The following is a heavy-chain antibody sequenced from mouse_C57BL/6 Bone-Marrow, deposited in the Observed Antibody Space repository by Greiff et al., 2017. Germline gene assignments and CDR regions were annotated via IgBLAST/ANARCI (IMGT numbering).Heavy chain of an antibody. CDR1: GYTFTSYW. CDR2: INPSSGYT. Sequence: QVQLQQSGAELAKPGASVKLSCKASGYTFTSYWMHWVKQRPGQGLEWIGYINPSSGYTKYNQKFKDKATLTAEKSSSTAYMQLSSLTYEDSAGYYCARPATVEHYFDYWGQGTTLTVSS. CDR3: ARPATVEHYFDY. J-gene: IGHJ2*01. D-gene: IGHD1-1*01. V-gene: IGHV1-7*01.